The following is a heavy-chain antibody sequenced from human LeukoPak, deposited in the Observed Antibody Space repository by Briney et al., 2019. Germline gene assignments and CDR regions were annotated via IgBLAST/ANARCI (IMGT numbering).Heavy chain of an antibody. CDR3: ATSYGSGSRYFAY. J-gene: IGHJ4*02. V-gene: IGHV4-38-2*01. CDR1: GYSISSGYY. Sequence: SETLSLTCAVSGYSISSGYYWGWIRQPPRKGLEWIGSISHSAITYHNPSLKSRVTISIDTSKNQFSLKLSSVTAADTAVYYCATSYGSGSRYFAYWGQGALVTVSS. D-gene: IGHD3-10*01. CDR2: ISHSAIT.